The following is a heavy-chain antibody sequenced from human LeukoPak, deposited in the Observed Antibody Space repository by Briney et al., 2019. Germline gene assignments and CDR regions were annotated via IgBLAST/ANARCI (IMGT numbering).Heavy chain of an antibody. CDR3: AKDLGGLHDWFDP. V-gene: IGHV3-30*02. J-gene: IGHJ5*02. CDR2: IRYDGSNK. Sequence: PGGSLRLSCAASGFTFSSYGMHWVRQAPGKGLEWVAFIRYDGSNKYYADSVKGRFTISRDNSKNTLYLQMNSLRGEDTAVYYCAKDLGGLHDWFDPWGQGTLVTVSS. CDR1: GFTFSSYG. D-gene: IGHD3-16*01.